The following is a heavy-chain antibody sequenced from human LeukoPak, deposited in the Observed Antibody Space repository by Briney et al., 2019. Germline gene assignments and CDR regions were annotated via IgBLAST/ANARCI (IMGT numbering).Heavy chain of an antibody. J-gene: IGHJ3*02. D-gene: IGHD3-3*01. CDR2: ISAYNGNT. CDR1: GYTFTSYG. CDR3: ARSFYDFWSGYRSDAFDI. Sequence: GASVKVSCKASGYTFTSYGISWVRQAPGQGLEWMGWISAYNGNTNYAQKLQGRVTMTTDTSTSTAYMELRSLRSDDTAVYYCARSFYDFWSGYRSDAFDIWGQGTMVTVSS. V-gene: IGHV1-18*01.